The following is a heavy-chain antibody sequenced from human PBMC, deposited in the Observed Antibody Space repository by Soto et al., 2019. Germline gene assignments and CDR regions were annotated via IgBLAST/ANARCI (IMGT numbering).Heavy chain of an antibody. CDR2: INPSGGIT. V-gene: IGHV1-46*01. J-gene: IGHJ6*02. Sequence: ASVKVSCKASGYTLTSYYLHWVRQAPGQGPEWMGIINPSGGITNDAQKFQDRVTMTSDTSTSTVYMELSSLRSEDTAVYYCARGMSTTRYYYYYGMDVWGQGTTVTVSS. D-gene: IGHD1-26*01. CDR1: GYTLTSYY. CDR3: ARGMSTTRYYYYYGMDV.